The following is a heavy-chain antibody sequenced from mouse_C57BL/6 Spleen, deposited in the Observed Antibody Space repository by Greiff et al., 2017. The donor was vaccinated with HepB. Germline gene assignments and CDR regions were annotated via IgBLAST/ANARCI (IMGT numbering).Heavy chain of an antibody. D-gene: IGHD3-3*01. CDR3: ARSAGTVYYSDY. J-gene: IGHJ2*01. CDR2: INPSSGYT. Sequence: QVQLQQSGAELARPGASVKMSCKASGYTFTSYTMHWVKQRPGQGLEWIGYINPSSGYTKYNQKFKDKATLTADKSSSTAYMQLSSLTSEDSAVYYCARSAGTVYYSDYWGQGTTLTVSS. V-gene: IGHV1-4*01. CDR1: GYTFTSYT.